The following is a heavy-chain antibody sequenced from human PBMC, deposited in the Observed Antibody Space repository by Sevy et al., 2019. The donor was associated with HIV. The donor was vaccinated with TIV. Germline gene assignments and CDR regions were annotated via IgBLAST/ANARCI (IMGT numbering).Heavy chain of an antibody. Sequence: GGSLRLSCAVSGFPFSNYWMSWVRQAPGKGLEWVANIKKDESEIYNVDSVKGRFTISRDNAKNSVSLQMNSRGAEDTAVYYCARGPNYGDRTDYFEYWGQGILVTVSS. J-gene: IGHJ4*02. CDR1: GFPFSNYW. V-gene: IGHV3-7*01. D-gene: IGHD4-17*01. CDR2: IKKDESEI. CDR3: ARGPNYGDRTDYFEY.